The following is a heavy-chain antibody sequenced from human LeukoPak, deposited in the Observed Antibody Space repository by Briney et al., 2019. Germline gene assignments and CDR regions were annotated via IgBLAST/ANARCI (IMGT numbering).Heavy chain of an antibody. D-gene: IGHD5-18*01. CDR2: ISYSGST. V-gene: IGHV4-59*02. CDR1: GGSGSSDS. Sequence: PSETLSLTCTVSGGSGSSDSWSWIRQPPGQGLEWIGYISYSGSTSYNPSLKSRVTISVDPSKSQLSLKLRSVTAADTAVYYCARRTSSLSYTYGDAYYYYYMDVWGKGTTVIVS. CDR3: ARRTSSLSYTYGDAYYYYYMDV. J-gene: IGHJ6*03.